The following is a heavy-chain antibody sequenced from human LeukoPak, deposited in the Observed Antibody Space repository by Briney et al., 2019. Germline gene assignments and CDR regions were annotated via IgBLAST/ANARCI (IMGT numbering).Heavy chain of an antibody. CDR3: ARGTAMVTYVY. V-gene: IGHV3-21*01. CDR2: ISSSSSSYI. CDR1: GFTFSSYS. J-gene: IGHJ4*02. Sequence: PGGSLRLSCAASGFTFSSYSMNWVRQAPGKGLEWVSSISSSSSSYIYYADSVKGRFTISRDNAKNSLYLQMNSLRAEDTAVYYCARGTAMVTYVYWGQGTLVTVSS. D-gene: IGHD5-18*01.